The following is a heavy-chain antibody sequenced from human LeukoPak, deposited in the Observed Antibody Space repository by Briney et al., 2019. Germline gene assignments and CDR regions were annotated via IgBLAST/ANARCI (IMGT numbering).Heavy chain of an antibody. CDR3: ARADLSAAGQYYFDY. D-gene: IGHD6-13*01. V-gene: IGHV4-38-2*02. CDR2: IYHSGST. Sequence: PSETLSLTCTVSGYSISSGYYWGWIRPPPGKGLEWIGSIYHSGSTYYNPSLKSRVTISVDTSKNQFSLKLSSVTAADTAVSYCARADLSAAGQYYFDYWGQGTLVTVSS. J-gene: IGHJ4*02. CDR1: GYSISSGYY.